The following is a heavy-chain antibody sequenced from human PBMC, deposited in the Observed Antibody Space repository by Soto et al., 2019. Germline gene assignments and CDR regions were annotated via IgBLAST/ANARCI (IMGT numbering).Heavy chain of an antibody. D-gene: IGHD4-4*01. CDR2: IYYSGST. Sequence: SETLSLTCTVSGGSISSYYWSWIRQPPGKGLEWIGYIYYSGSTNYNPSLKSRVTISVDTSKNQFSLKLSSVTAADTAVYYCARLPYSNYGPGYLAYWGQGTLVTVSS. J-gene: IGHJ4*02. CDR1: GGSISSYY. V-gene: IGHV4-59*01. CDR3: ARLPYSNYGPGYLAY.